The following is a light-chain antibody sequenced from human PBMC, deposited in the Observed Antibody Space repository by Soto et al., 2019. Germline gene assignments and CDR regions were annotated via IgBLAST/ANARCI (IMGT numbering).Light chain of an antibody. J-gene: IGLJ1*01. Sequence: QSVLTQPGSVSGSPGQAIIISCTGTSTEISHYDYLSWHQQHLRIHPKLVIYHVTYRPSGVSNRYSGSKSGNSASLTISRLQADDEADYYCCSLTTSHTYVFGSGTKVTVL. CDR2: HVT. CDR3: CSLTTSHTYV. CDR1: STEISHYDY. V-gene: IGLV2-14*03.